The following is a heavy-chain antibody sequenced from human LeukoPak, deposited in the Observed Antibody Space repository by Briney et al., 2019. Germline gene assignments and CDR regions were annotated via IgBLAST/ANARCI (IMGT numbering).Heavy chain of an antibody. V-gene: IGHV1-69*04. CDR3: ASPGHIGVVSPFRY. J-gene: IGHJ4*02. CDR1: GGTFSSYA. Sequence: SVKVSCKASGGTFSSYAISWVRQAPGQGLEWMGRIIPILGIANYAQKFQGRVTITADKSTSTVYMELSSLRSEDTAVYYCASPGHIGVVSPFRYWGQGTLVTVSS. CDR2: IIPILGIA. D-gene: IGHD3-3*01.